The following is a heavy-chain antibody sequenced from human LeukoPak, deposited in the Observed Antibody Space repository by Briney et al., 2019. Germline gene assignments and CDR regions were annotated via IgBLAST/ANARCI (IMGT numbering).Heavy chain of an antibody. CDR3: ARGPPHYYGSGSYPPPRAYGMDV. J-gene: IGHJ6*02. D-gene: IGHD3-10*01. V-gene: IGHV3-11*01. CDR1: GFTFSDYY. Sequence: GGSLRLSCAASGFTFSDYYMSWIRQAPGKGLEWVSYISSSGSTIYYADSVKGRFTISRDNAKNSLYLQMNSLRAEDTAVYYCARGPPHYYGSGSYPPPRAYGMDVWGQGTTVTVSS. CDR2: ISSSGSTI.